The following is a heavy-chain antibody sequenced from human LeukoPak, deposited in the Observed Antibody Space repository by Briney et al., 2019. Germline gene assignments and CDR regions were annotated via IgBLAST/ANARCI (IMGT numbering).Heavy chain of an antibody. D-gene: IGHD7-27*01. J-gene: IGHJ1*01. CDR3: AKAWGRLDHRAEYFQH. Sequence: GGSLRLSCAASGFTFSSYGMHWVRQAPGKGLEWVAFIRYDGSNKYYADSVKGRFTISRDNSKNTLYLQMNSLRAEDTAVYYCAKAWGRLDHRAEYFQHWGQGTLVTVSS. CDR2: IRYDGSNK. CDR1: GFTFSSYG. V-gene: IGHV3-30*02.